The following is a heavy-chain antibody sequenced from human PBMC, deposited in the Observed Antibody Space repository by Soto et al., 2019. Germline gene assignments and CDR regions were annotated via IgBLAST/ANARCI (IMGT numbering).Heavy chain of an antibody. J-gene: IGHJ4*02. CDR3: ARDSVYSVSYLDN. Sequence: QVQLVESGGGVVQPGRSLRLSCAASGFTFSSYGMHWVRQAPGKGLDWVALLWYDGSNKYYADSVKGRFTISRDNSKNTLDLQMNSLRAEDTAVYYCARDSVYSVSYLDNWGQGTLVTVSS. D-gene: IGHD1-26*01. CDR1: GFTFSSYG. V-gene: IGHV3-33*01. CDR2: LWYDGSNK.